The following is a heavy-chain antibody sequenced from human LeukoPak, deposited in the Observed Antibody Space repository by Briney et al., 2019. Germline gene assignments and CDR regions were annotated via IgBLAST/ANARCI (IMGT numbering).Heavy chain of an antibody. CDR3: VKTAGIAAAGAFDP. V-gene: IGHV1-69*13. D-gene: IGHD6-13*01. J-gene: IGHJ5*02. CDR2: IIPIFGTA. CDR1: GYTFTSYG. Sequence: ASVKVSCKASGYTFTSYGISWVRQAPGQGLEWMGGIIPIFGTANYAQKFQGRVTITADESTSTAYMELSSLRSEDTAVYYCVKTAGIAAAGAFDPWGQGTLVTVSS.